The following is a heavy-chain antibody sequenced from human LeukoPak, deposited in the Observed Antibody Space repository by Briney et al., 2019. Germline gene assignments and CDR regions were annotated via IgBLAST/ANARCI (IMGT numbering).Heavy chain of an antibody. CDR3: AKDPPYCSSTSCPFDAFDI. Sequence: GGSLRLSCAASGFTFSSYAMSWVRQAPGKGLEWVSAISGSGGSTYYADSVKGRFTISRDNSKNTLYLQMNSLGAEDTAVYYCAKDPPYCSSTSCPFDAFDIWGQGTMVTVSS. D-gene: IGHD2-2*01. CDR2: ISGSGGST. J-gene: IGHJ3*02. CDR1: GFTFSSYA. V-gene: IGHV3-23*01.